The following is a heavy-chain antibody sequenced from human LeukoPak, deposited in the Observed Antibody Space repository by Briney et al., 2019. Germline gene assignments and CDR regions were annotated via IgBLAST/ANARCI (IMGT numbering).Heavy chain of an antibody. CDR3: ATSPPVVPAAITAFDI. CDR1: GGSISSYY. J-gene: IGHJ3*02. D-gene: IGHD2-2*01. CDR2: IYTSGST. Sequence: SETLSLTCTVSGGSISSYYWSWIRQPAGKGLEWIGRIYTSGSTNYNPSLKSRVTMSIDTSKNQFSLQLSSVTAADTAVYYCATSPPVVPAAITAFDIWGQGTLVTVSS. V-gene: IGHV4-4*07.